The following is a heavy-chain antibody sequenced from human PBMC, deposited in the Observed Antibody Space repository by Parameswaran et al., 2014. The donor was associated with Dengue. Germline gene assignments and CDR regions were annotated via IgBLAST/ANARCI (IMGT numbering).Heavy chain of an antibody. D-gene: IGHD6-13*01. CDR3: TTMVGQLVLTYYYYYYYMDV. CDR2: IKSKTDGGTT. Sequence: WIRQPPGKGLEWVGRIKSKTDGGTTDYAAPVKGRFTISRDDSKNTLYLQMNSLKTEDTAVYYCTTMVGQLVLTYYYYYYYMDVWGKGTTVTVSS. V-gene: IGHV3-15*01. J-gene: IGHJ6*03.